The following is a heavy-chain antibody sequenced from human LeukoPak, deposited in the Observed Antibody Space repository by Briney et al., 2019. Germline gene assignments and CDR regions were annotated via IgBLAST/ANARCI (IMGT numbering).Heavy chain of an antibody. Sequence: SETLSLTCAVSGGSISTTGYYWAWIRQPPGKGLEWIASIYYSGSTYYNSSLKSRVTISVDTSRNQFSLKLSSVTAADTALYYCASDKGYSNNYFDYWGQGTLVTVSS. V-gene: IGHV4-39*01. CDR2: IYYSGST. CDR3: ASDKGYSNNYFDY. CDR1: GGSISTTGYY. J-gene: IGHJ4*01. D-gene: IGHD6-13*01.